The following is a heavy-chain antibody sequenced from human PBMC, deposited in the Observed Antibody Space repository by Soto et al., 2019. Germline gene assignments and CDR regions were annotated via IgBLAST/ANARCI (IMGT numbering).Heavy chain of an antibody. CDR2: IYYSGST. Sequence: KSSETLSVSCTVSVGSISIGDYYWSWIRQPRGKGLEWIGYIYYSGSTYYNPSLKSRVTISVDTSKNQFSLKLSSVTAADTAVYYCARSYYYDSSGYVAFGAFDYWGQGTLVTVSS. CDR3: ARSYYYDSSGYVAFGAFDY. CDR1: VGSISIGDYY. J-gene: IGHJ4*02. V-gene: IGHV4-30-4*01. D-gene: IGHD3-22*01.